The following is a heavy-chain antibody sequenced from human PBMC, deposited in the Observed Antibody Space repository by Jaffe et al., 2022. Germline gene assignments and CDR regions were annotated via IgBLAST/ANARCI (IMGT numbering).Heavy chain of an antibody. J-gene: IGHJ5*02. D-gene: IGHD1-7*01. Sequence: QLQLQESGSGLVKPSQTLSLTCAVSGGSISSGGYSWSWIRQPPGKGLEWIGYIYHSGSTYYNPSLKSRVTISVDRSKNQFSLKLSSVTAADTAVYYCARANMPGTTLNWFDPWGQGTLVTVSS. CDR1: GGSISSGGYS. CDR2: IYHSGST. V-gene: IGHV4-30-2*01. CDR3: ARANMPGTTLNWFDP.